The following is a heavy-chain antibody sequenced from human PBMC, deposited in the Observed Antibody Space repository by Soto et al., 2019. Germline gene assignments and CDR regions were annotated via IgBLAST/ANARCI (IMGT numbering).Heavy chain of an antibody. V-gene: IGHV4-39*01. Sequence: TETLSLTCTVSGGSISSSSYYWGWIRQPPGKGLEWIGSIYYSGSTYYNPSLKSRVTISVDTSKNQFSLKLNSMTAAYTAVYYCARHNYGSGSTYFDYWGQGTLVTVSS. CDR2: IYYSGST. J-gene: IGHJ4*02. CDR1: GGSISSSSYY. D-gene: IGHD3-10*01. CDR3: ARHNYGSGSTYFDY.